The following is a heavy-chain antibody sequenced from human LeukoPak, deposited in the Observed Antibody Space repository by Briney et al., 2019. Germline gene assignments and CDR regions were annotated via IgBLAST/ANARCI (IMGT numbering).Heavy chain of an antibody. CDR2: ISGNGYNT. J-gene: IGHJ4*02. CDR3: AKGVRLWFAFYFDY. Sequence: GGSLRLSCAASDFTLSNYAMSWFRQAPGKGLEWVSSISGNGYNTYYAASVKDRFTISGDSSTNTLTLQMHRLRAEDTAVYYCAKGVRLWFAFYFDYWGQGTLVTVSS. D-gene: IGHD3-10*01. CDR1: DFTLSNYA. V-gene: IGHV3-23*01.